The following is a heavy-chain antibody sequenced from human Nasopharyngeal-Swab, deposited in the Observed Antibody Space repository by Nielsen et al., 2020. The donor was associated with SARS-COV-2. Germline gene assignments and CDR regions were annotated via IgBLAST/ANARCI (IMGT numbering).Heavy chain of an antibody. V-gene: IGHV3-30-3*01. J-gene: IGHJ4*02. CDR2: ISYDGSNK. CDR3: ASNGIRFLEWLLAQPLDY. D-gene: IGHD3-3*01. Sequence: WIRQPPGKGLEWVAVISYDGSNKYYADPVKGRFTISRDNSKNTLYLQMNSLRAEDTAVYYCASNGIRFLEWLLAQPLDYWGQGTLVTVSS.